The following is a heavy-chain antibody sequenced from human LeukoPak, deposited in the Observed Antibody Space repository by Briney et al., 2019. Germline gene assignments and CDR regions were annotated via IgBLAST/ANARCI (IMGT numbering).Heavy chain of an antibody. CDR1: GYTFTDYY. V-gene: IGHV1-2*02. Sequence: ASVTVSFKASGYTFTDYYLHWVRQAPGQGLEWMGWINPNSGDTNYAQKFQGRVTMTRDTSISTAHMEMSRLRSDDTAVYYCARANFLYCSSTTCLFDYWGQGTLVTVSS. CDR3: ARANFLYCSSTTCLFDY. CDR2: INPNSGDT. D-gene: IGHD2-2*01. J-gene: IGHJ4*02.